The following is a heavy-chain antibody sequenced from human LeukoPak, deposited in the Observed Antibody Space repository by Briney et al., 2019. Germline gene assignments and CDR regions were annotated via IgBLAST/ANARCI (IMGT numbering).Heavy chain of an antibody. CDR3: ARAVSGSLYGDFDL. CDR2: INSHNGDT. J-gene: IGHJ5*02. D-gene: IGHD1-26*01. CDR1: GYSFVFFG. V-gene: IGHV1-18*01. Sequence: ASVKVSCKASGYSFVFFGVSWVRQAPGQGLEWMGWINSHNGDTKYAERLQGRVFMTTDTSTSTSYMELRSLRSDDTAVYYCARAVSGSLYGDFDLWGQGTLVTVSS.